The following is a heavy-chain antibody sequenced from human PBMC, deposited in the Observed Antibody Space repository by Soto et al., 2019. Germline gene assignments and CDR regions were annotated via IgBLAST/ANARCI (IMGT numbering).Heavy chain of an antibody. D-gene: IGHD3-16*01. CDR2: IWYDGSNK. J-gene: IGHJ6*02. CDR3: ARWGNYYGMDV. CDR1: GFTFSSYG. V-gene: IGHV3-33*01. Sequence: QVQLVESGGGVVQPGRSLRLSCAASGFTFSSYGMQWVRQAPGKGLEWVAVIWYDGSNKYYADSVKGRFTISRDNSKNTLYLQMNSLRAEDTAVYYCARWGNYYGMDVWGQGTTVTVSS.